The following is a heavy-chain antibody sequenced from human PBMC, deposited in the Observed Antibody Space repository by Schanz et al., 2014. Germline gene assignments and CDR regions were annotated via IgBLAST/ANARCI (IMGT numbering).Heavy chain of an antibody. V-gene: IGHV4-34*02. J-gene: IGHJ3*02. Sequence: QVQLQQWGAGLLKPSETLSLTCAVYGGSFSSNYWSWIRQPPGKGLEWIGFISYSGSTYYNPSLKSRVTISVDTSKNQFSLNLSSATAADTAVYYCARDRGHGDLPGDIWGQGTMXTVSS. CDR2: ISYSGST. D-gene: IGHD4-17*01. CDR3: ARDRGHGDLPGDI. CDR1: GGSFSSNY.